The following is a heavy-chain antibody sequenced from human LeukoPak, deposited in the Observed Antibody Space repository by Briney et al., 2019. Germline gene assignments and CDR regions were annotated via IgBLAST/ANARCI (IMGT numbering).Heavy chain of an antibody. J-gene: IGHJ5*02. Sequence: ASVKVSCKASGGTFSSYAISWVRQAPGQGLEWMGGIVPIFGTANYAQKFQGRVTITADESTSTAYIELSSLRSEDTAVYYCARDSIAAAGSDPWGQGTLVTVSS. D-gene: IGHD6-13*01. CDR1: GGTFSSYA. CDR2: IVPIFGTA. CDR3: ARDSIAAAGSDP. V-gene: IGHV1-69*13.